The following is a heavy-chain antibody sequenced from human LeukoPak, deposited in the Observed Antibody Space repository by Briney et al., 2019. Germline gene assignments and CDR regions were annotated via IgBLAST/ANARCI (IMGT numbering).Heavy chain of an antibody. CDR3: ARELGSYSSSSQGDY. J-gene: IGHJ4*02. D-gene: IGHD6-6*01. CDR2: IYSGGST. CDR1: GLTVSSNY. V-gene: IGHV3-53*01. Sequence: GGSLRLSCAASGLTVSSNYMSWVRQAPGKGLEWVSVIYSGGSTYYADSVRGRFTISRDNSKNTLYLQMNSLRAEDTAVYYCARELGSYSSSSQGDYWGQGTLVTVSS.